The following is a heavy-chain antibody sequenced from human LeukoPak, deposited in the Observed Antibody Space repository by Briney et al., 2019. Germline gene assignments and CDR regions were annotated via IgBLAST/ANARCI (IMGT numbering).Heavy chain of an antibody. CDR1: GYTFTGYY. CDR3: ARASDFWSGYYTYYYYGMDV. V-gene: IGHV1-2*04. Sequence: ASVKVSCKASGYTFTGYYMHWVRQAPGQGLEWMGWINPDSGGTNYAQNFQGWVTMTRDTSISTAYMELSSLRSEDTAVYYCARASDFWSGYYTYYYYGMDVWGQGTTVTVSS. CDR2: INPDSGGT. D-gene: IGHD3-3*01. J-gene: IGHJ6*02.